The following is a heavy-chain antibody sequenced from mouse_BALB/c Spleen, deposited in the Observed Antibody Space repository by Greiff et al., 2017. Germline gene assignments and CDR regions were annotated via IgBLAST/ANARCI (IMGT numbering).Heavy chain of an antibody. D-gene: IGHD2-3*01. Sequence: VQGVESGAELVRPGTSVKVSCKASGYAFTNYLIEWVKQRPGQGLEWIGVINPGSGGTNYNEKFKGKATLTADKSSSTAYMQLSSLTSDDSAVYFCARRRWLLPFAYWGQGTLVTVSA. V-gene: IGHV1-54*01. CDR1: GYAFTNYL. J-gene: IGHJ3*01. CDR2: INPGSGGT. CDR3: ARRRWLLPFAY.